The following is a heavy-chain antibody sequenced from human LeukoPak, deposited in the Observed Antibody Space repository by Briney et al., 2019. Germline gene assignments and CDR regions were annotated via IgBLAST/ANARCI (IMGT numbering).Heavy chain of an antibody. CDR2: IKQGGNEK. Sequence: GXSLRLSCAASGFTFSNYWMTWVRQAPGKGLEWGANIKQGGNEKYYGDSVKGRFTISRDKAKKSLHLQMNRLRSEDTAVYYCARGYGEDYCSAVSCRWYDYWGQGTVVTVSS. CDR3: ARGYGEDYCSAVSCRWYDY. V-gene: IGHV3-7*04. CDR1: GFTFSNYW. D-gene: IGHD2-15*01. J-gene: IGHJ4*02.